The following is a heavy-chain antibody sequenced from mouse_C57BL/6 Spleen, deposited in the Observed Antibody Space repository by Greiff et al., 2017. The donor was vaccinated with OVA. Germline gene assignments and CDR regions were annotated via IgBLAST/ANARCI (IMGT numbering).Heavy chain of an antibody. CDR2: IYPGDGDT. Sequence: QVQLQQSGAELVKPGASVKISCKASGYAFSSYWMNWVTQRPGKGLAWIGQIYPGDGDTNYNGKFKGKATLTADKSSSTAYMQLSSLTSEDSAVYFCARSYGSSYFDYWGQGTTLTVSS. D-gene: IGHD1-1*01. V-gene: IGHV1-80*01. J-gene: IGHJ2*01. CDR1: GYAFSSYW. CDR3: ARSYGSSYFDY.